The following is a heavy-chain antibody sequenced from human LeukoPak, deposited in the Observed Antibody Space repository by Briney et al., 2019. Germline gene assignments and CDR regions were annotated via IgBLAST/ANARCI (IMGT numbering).Heavy chain of an antibody. V-gene: IGHV3-23*01. CDR2: ITGTTATGDPP. CDR1: GFTFSNNA. D-gene: IGHD2-8*01. CDR3: AKAFGTNGYFQLPIDF. J-gene: IGHJ4*02. Sequence: GGSLRLTCAASGFTFSNNAMTWVRQAPGKGLECVSAITGTTATGDPPYYADSVKGRFTISRDNSRNTLYLQLNDLRAEDTAIYYCAKAFGTNGYFQLPIDFWGQGTLVTVS.